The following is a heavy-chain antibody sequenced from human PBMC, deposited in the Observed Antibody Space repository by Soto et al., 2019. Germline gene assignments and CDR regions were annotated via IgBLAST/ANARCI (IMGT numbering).Heavy chain of an antibody. J-gene: IGHJ4*02. Sequence: PSETLSLTCTVSGGSISSSSYYWGWIRQPPGKGLEWIGSIYYSGSTYYNPSLKSRVTISVDTSKNQFSLKLSSVTAADTAVYYCARHSGYETLDYWGQGTLVTVSS. CDR3: ARHSGYETLDY. D-gene: IGHD5-12*01. CDR2: IYYSGST. CDR1: GGSISSSSYY. V-gene: IGHV4-39*01.